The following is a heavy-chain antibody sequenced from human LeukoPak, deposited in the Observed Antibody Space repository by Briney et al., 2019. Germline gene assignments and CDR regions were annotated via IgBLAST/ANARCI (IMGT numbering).Heavy chain of an antibody. D-gene: IGHD5/OR15-5a*01. V-gene: IGHV1-69*06. CDR3: ASSFYDLLVYFDY. Sequence: GASVKVSCKASGGTFSSYAISWVRQAPGQGLEWMGGIIPIFGTANYAQKFQGRATITADKSTSTAYMELSSLRSEDTAVYYCASSFYDLLVYFDYWGQGTLVTVSS. CDR2: IIPIFGTA. J-gene: IGHJ4*02. CDR1: GGTFSSYA.